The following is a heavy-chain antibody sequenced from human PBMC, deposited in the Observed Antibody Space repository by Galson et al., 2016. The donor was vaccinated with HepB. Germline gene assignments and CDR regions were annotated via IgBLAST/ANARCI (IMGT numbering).Heavy chain of an antibody. D-gene: IGHD2-15*01. J-gene: IGHJ6*04. CDR3: ARDKRDCSDGSCGGSGLDV. CDR2: IYYSGST. V-gene: IGHV4-31*03. CDR1: GGSISSGDYY. Sequence: TLSLTCTVSGGSISSGDYYWSWIRQHPGKGLEWIGYIYYSGSTYYNPSLKSRITISVDTSKNQFSLKLSSVTAADTAVYYCARDKRDCSDGSCGGSGLDVWGKGTTVTVSS.